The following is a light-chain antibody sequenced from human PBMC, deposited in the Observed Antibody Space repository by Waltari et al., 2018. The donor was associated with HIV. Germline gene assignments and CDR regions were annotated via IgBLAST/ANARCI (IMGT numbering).Light chain of an antibody. CDR1: TSNIGSYY. V-gene: IGLV1-47*01. CDR2: RNN. J-gene: IGLJ2*01. Sequence: QSVLTQPPSASGTPGQRVTISCSGSTSNIGSYYVYWYQQLPGTAPKLLIYRNNPRPSGGPDRFSGSKSGTSASLAISGLRSEDEADYYCAAWDDSLSVVFGGGTKLTVL. CDR3: AAWDDSLSVV.